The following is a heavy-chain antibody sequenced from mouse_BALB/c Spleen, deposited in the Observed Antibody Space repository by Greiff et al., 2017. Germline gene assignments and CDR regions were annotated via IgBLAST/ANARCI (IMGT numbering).Heavy chain of an antibody. V-gene: IGHV5-9-4*01. CDR1: GFTFSSYA. CDR3: ASGVYAMDY. CDR2: ISSGGSYT. J-gene: IGHJ4*01. Sequence: EVKLVESGGGLVKPGGSLKLSCAASGFTFSSYAMSWVRQSPEKRLEWVAEISSGGSYTYYPDTVTGRFTISRDNAKNTLYLEMSSLRSEDTAMYYCASGVYAMDYWGQGTSVTVSS.